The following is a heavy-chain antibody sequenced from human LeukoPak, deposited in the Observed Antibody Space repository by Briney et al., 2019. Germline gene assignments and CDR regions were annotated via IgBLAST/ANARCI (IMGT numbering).Heavy chain of an antibody. CDR3: TKDPNGDYVGAFDP. D-gene: IGHD4-17*01. Sequence: SEGSLRLSCAASVFTFSSFAMTWVRQAPGKGLEWVSSITGTHYTTYNTDSVKGRFTISRDNSKNTLYLQMNSLRADDTAVYYCTKDPNGDYVGAFDPWGQGTLVTVSS. CDR1: VFTFSSFA. V-gene: IGHV3-23*01. J-gene: IGHJ5*02. CDR2: ITGTHYTT.